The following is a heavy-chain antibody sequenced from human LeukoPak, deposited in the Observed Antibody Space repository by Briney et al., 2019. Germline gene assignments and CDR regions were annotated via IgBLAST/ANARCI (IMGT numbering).Heavy chain of an antibody. Sequence: PGGSLRLSCAASGFTFSDYYRSWIRQAPGKGLEWVSYISSSGSTIYYADSVKGRFTISRDNAKNSLYLQMNSLRAEDTAVYHCSTYVLTSDDSFDIWGQGTMVTVSS. CDR2: ISSSGSTI. D-gene: IGHD1-1*01. J-gene: IGHJ3*02. CDR3: STYVLTSDDSFDI. V-gene: IGHV3-11*04. CDR1: GFTFSDYY.